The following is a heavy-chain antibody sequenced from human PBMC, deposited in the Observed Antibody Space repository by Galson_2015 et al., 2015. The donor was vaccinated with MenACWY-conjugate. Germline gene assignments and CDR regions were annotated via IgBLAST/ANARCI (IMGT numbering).Heavy chain of an antibody. Sequence: SLRLSCAGSGFTFDDKDMHWVRQAPGKGLEWVSGISWDSGSIDYADSVKGRFTISRDNAKNSLYLQISGLRAEDTALYYCAKSAEYSSGWYAIEYWGQGALVTVSS. CDR3: AKSAEYSSGWYAIEY. D-gene: IGHD6-19*01. CDR2: ISWDSGSI. J-gene: IGHJ4*02. V-gene: IGHV3-9*01. CDR1: GFTFDDKD.